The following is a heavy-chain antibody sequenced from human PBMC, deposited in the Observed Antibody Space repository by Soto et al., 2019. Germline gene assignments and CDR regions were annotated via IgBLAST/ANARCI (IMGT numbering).Heavy chain of an antibody. CDR2: IYHSGST. CDR1: GGSINSSNW. CDR3: ARAANYFFYYGLDV. V-gene: IGHV4-4*02. J-gene: IGHJ6*02. Sequence: SETLSLTCVVSGGSINSSNWWSCVRQPPGKGLEWIGEIYHSGSTNYNPSVKTRVTISVDKSKNQFSLKLTSVTAADTAVYYCARAANYFFYYGLDVWGQGTTVT.